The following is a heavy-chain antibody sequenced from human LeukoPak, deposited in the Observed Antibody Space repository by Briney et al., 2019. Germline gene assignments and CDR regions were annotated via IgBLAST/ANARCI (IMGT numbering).Heavy chain of an antibody. CDR1: GGSISSSSYY. V-gene: IGHV4-39*01. J-gene: IGHJ4*02. CDR3: ARQRSGSFPY. CDR2: IYYSGST. Sequence: SETLSLTCTVSGGSISSSSYYWGWIRQPPGKGLEWIGSIYYSGSTYYNPSLKSRVTISVDTSKNKFSLKLSSVTAADTAVYYCARQRSGSFPYWGQGTLVTVSS. D-gene: IGHD1-26*01.